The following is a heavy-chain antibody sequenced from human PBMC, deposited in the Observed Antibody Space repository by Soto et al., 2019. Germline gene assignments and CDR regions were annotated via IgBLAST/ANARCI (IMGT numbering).Heavy chain of an antibody. CDR1: GIIFSNYA. D-gene: IGHD3-22*01. Sequence: GGSLRLSCAASGIIFSNYALSWVRQAPGKGLEWVANIKQDGSEKYYVDSVKGRFTISRDDAKNSLYLQMNSLRAEDTAVYYCARSHLYYDSSGYPDYWGQGTLVTVSS. V-gene: IGHV3-7*01. CDR3: ARSHLYYDSSGYPDY. CDR2: IKQDGSEK. J-gene: IGHJ4*02.